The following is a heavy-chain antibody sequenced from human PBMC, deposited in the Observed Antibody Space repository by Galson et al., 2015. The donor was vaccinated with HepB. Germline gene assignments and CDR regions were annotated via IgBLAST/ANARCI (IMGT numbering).Heavy chain of an antibody. Sequence: SVKVSCKASGGTFSSYAFNWVRQAPGQGLEWMGGIIPIFSTTSYAQKFQGRVTITADASTSTSYMELRSLRSEDTAVYYCATSPMGDYGGHSGDNYFFDYWAQGTLVTVSS. J-gene: IGHJ4*02. CDR3: ATSPMGDYGGHSGDNYFFDY. D-gene: IGHD4-23*01. CDR1: GGTFSSYA. V-gene: IGHV1-69*13. CDR2: IIPIFSTT.